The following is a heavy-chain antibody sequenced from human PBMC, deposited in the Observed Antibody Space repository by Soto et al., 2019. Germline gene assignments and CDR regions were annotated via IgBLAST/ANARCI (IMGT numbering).Heavy chain of an antibody. CDR1: GFTFSSYA. J-gene: IGHJ4*02. D-gene: IGHD3-3*01. CDR2: ISGSGGST. CDR3: AKDLFSLRFLEWLPNDY. Sequence: GGSLRLSCAASGFTFSSYAMSWVRQAPGKGLEWVSAISGSGGSTYYADSVKGRSTISRDNSKNTLYLQMNSLRAEDTAVYYCAKDLFSLRFLEWLPNDYWGQGTLVTVSS. V-gene: IGHV3-23*01.